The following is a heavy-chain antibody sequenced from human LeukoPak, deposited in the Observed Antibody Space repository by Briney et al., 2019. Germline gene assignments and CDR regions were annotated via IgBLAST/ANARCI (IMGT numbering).Heavy chain of an antibody. V-gene: IGHV4-61*01. CDR1: GGSVRSDSYY. D-gene: IGHD3-22*01. CDR3: ARDTYDSSGYSFDY. CDR2: IFYSGST. J-gene: IGHJ4*02. Sequence: SETLSLTCTVSGGSVRSDSYYWNWIRQPPGKGLEWIGYIFYSGSTNYNPSLKSRVTISVDTSKNQSSLKLSSVTAADTAVYYCARDTYDSSGYSFDYWGQGTLVTVSS.